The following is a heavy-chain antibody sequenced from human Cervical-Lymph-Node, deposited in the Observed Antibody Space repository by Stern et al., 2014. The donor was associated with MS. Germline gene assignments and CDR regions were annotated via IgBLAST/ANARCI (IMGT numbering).Heavy chain of an antibody. V-gene: IGHV1-46*01. D-gene: IGHD4-17*01. CDR1: GYTFTDYY. CDR3: ALMTTVTRGFDY. CDR2: INPNGGST. Sequence: QVQLLQPGAEVKKTGASVKVSCQTSGYTFTDYYLHWVRQAPGQGLEWMGVINPNGGSTSYAQKVQGRVTLTRDTSPGTVYLELSSLRSEDTAVYYCALMTTVTRGFDYWGQGTLVTVSS. J-gene: IGHJ4*02.